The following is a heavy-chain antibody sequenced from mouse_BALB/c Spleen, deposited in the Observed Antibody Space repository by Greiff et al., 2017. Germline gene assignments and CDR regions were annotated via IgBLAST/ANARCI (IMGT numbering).Heavy chain of an antibody. V-gene: IGHV1-5*01. D-gene: IGHD1-1*01. J-gene: IGHJ3*01. CDR3: TRSHYYGSSYLFAY. Sequence: VQLQQSGTVLARPGASVKMSCKASGYTFTSYWMHWVKQRPGQGLEWIGAIYPGNSDTSYNQKFKGKAKLTAVTSTSTAYMELSSLTNEDSAVYYCTRSHYYGSSYLFAYWGQGTLVTVSA. CDR1: GYTFTSYW. CDR2: IYPGNSDT.